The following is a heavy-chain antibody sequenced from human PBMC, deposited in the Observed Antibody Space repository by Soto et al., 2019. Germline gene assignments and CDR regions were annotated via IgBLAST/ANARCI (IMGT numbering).Heavy chain of an antibody. CDR2: IYHSGST. CDR1: GGSISSGGYS. Sequence: QLQLQESGSGLVKPSQTLSLTCAVSGGSISSGGYSWSWIRQPPGKGLEWIGYIYHSGSTYYNPSLKSRVTVSVDRSKNQSSLKLSSVTAAETAVYYCASAGGLGAVAVDYWGQGTLVTVSS. D-gene: IGHD6-19*01. J-gene: IGHJ4*02. CDR3: ASAGGLGAVAVDY. V-gene: IGHV4-30-2*01.